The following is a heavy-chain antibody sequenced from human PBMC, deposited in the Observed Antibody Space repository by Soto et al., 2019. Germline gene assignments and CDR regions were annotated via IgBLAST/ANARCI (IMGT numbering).Heavy chain of an antibody. Sequence: EVQLVESGGGLVKPGGSLRLSCAASGFPLSGRSMHWVRQAPGKGLVWVSGIDNAGTDSTYADSVKGRFTSSRDNAKNMLYLQMNSLRVEDTAVYYCARGWFGPDVWGKGTTVTVSS. CDR3: ARGWFGPDV. CDR1: GFPLSGRS. CDR2: IDNAGTDS. D-gene: IGHD3-10*01. V-gene: IGHV3-74*01. J-gene: IGHJ6*04.